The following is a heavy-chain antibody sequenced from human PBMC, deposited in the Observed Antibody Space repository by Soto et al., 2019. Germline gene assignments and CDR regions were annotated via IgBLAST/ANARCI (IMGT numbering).Heavy chain of an antibody. CDR1: GYTFTSYG. CDR2: ISAYNGNT. Sequence: ASVKVSCKASGYTFTSYGISWVRQAPGQGLEWMGWISAYNGNTNYAQKLQGKVTMTTDTSTSTAYMELRSLRSDDTAVYYCARDYDFFFGYDAYYYYYMYFWGKGTTVTVSS. D-gene: IGHD3-3*01. CDR3: ARDYDFFFGYDAYYYYYMYF. V-gene: IGHV1-18*01. J-gene: IGHJ6*03.